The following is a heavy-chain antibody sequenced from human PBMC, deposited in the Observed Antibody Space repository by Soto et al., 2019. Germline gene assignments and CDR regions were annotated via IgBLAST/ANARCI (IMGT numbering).Heavy chain of an antibody. CDR1: GFSLSTDGMC. V-gene: IGHV2-70*01. CDR3: ARSTTVTSRRNWFDP. CDR2: IDWNDDK. D-gene: IGHD4-17*01. J-gene: IGHJ5*02. Sequence: GSGPTLVNPTQTLTLTCTFSGFSLSTDGMCVNWIRQSPGKALEWLALIDWNDDKFYSISLKTRLTISKDTSKNQVVLTMTNMDPEDSGTYYCARSTTVTSRRNWFDPWGQGTLVTVSS.